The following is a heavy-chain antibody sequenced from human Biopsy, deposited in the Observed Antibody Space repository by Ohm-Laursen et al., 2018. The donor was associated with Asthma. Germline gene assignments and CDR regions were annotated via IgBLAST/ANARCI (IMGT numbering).Heavy chain of an antibody. V-gene: IGHV3-30*04. D-gene: IGHD5-12*01. CDR2: MSYDGKDT. J-gene: IGHJ5*02. CDR3: ARGSLLSGYDFDT. Sequence: SLRLSCTASGFTFSDYAIHWVRQSQGKGLQWVAVMSYDGKDTFYADSVKGRFTVSRDNSKNMLFLHMNSLRPDDSAVYFCARGSLLSGYDFDTWGQGTLVTVSS. CDR1: GFTFSDYA.